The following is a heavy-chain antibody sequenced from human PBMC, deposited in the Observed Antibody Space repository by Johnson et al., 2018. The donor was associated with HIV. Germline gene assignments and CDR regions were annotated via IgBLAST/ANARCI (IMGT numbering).Heavy chain of an antibody. CDR3: AKEGSIAAAGNDAFDI. D-gene: IGHD6-13*01. Sequence: VQLVESGGGVLRPGGSLRLSCAASGFTFSSYAMSWVRQAPGKGLEWVSAISGSGGSTYYADSVKGRFTISRDNSKNTLFLQMNSLRAEDTAVYYCAKEGSIAAAGNDAFDIWGQGTMVTVSS. CDR2: ISGSGGST. J-gene: IGHJ3*02. CDR1: GFTFSSYA. V-gene: IGHV3-23*04.